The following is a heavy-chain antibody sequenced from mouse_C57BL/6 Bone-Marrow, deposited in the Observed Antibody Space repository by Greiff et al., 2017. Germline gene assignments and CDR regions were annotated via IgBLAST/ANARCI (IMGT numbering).Heavy chain of an antibody. D-gene: IGHD1-1*01. CDR1: GYTFTSYG. CDR3: ARDHYYGSSLYYFDY. J-gene: IGHJ2*01. V-gene: IGHV1-81*01. CDR2: IYPRSGNT. Sequence: QVQLQQSGAELARPGASVKLSCKASGYTFTSYGISWVKQRTGQGLEWIGEIYPRSGNTYYNEKFKGKATLTADKSSSTAYMELRSLTSEDSAVYFCARDHYYGSSLYYFDYWGQGTTRTVSS.